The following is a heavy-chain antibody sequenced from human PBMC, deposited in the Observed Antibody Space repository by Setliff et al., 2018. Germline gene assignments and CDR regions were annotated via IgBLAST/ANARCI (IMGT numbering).Heavy chain of an antibody. CDR1: GYGFTSYG. CDR3: ARDTYNPNWYGDRSFEY. CDR2: ISPYNGDT. Sequence: GASVKVSCKASGYGFTSYGISWVRQAPGQGLEWMGWISPYNGDTSYTQKLQDRVTMTTDISTSTAFMELRSLTSDDTAIYYCARDTYNPNWYGDRSFEYWGQGTLVTVSS. V-gene: IGHV1-18*01. J-gene: IGHJ4*02. D-gene: IGHD1-1*01.